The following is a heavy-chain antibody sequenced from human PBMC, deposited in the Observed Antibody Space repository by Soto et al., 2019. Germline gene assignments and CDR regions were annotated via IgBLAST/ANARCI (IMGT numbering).Heavy chain of an antibody. CDR2: IYYSGST. Sequence: SETLSLTCTVSGGSIISGGYYWSWIRQHPGKGLEWIGYIYYSGSTYYNPSLKSRVTISVDTSKNQFSLKLSSVTAADTAVYYCARDSWFGDGHYYYYGMDVWGQGTTVTVSS. J-gene: IGHJ6*02. D-gene: IGHD3-10*01. CDR3: ARDSWFGDGHYYYYGMDV. V-gene: IGHV4-31*03. CDR1: GGSIISGGYY.